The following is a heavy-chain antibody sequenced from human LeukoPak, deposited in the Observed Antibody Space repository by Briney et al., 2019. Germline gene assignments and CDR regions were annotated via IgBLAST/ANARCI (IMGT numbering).Heavy chain of an antibody. Sequence: GASVKVSCKASGYTFTDYYMHWVRQAPGKGLEWMGGFDPEDGETIYAQKFQGRVTMTEDTSTDTAYMELSSLRSEDTAVYYCATVSIDMVRGPTFIDYWGQGTLVTVSS. CDR2: FDPEDGET. J-gene: IGHJ4*02. V-gene: IGHV1-24*01. D-gene: IGHD3-10*01. CDR1: GYTFTDYY. CDR3: ATVSIDMVRGPTFIDY.